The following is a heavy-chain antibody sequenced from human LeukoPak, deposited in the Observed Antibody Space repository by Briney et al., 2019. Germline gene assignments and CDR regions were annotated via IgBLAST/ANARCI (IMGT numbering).Heavy chain of an antibody. CDR3: TTINCSSTSCCLELDY. D-gene: IGHD2-2*01. V-gene: IGHV3-15*01. CDR2: IKSKTDGGTT. CDR1: GFTFSNAW. Sequence: GRSLRLSCAASGFTFSNAWMSWVRQAPGKGLEWVGRIKSKTDGGTTDYAAPVKGRFTISRDDSKNTLYLQMNSLKTEDTAVYYCTTINCSSTSCCLELDYWGQGTLVTVSS. J-gene: IGHJ4*02.